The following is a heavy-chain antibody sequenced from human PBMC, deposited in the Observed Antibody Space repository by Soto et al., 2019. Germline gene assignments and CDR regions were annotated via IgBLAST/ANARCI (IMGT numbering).Heavy chain of an antibody. CDR3: ARVGEGLGWFDP. CDR2: IYYSGST. Sequence: QVQLQESGPGLVKPSQTLSLTCTVSGGSISSGDYYWSWIRQPPGKGLEWIEYIYYSGSTYYNPSHKSRVTISVDTSKNQFSLKLSSVTAADTAVYYCARVGEGLGWFDPWGQGTLVTVSS. D-gene: IGHD3-10*01. V-gene: IGHV4-30-4*01. CDR1: GGSISSGDYY. J-gene: IGHJ5*02.